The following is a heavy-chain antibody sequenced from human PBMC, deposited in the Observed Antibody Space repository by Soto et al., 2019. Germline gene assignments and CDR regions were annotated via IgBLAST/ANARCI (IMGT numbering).Heavy chain of an antibody. D-gene: IGHD2-2*01. CDR2: IHYSGST. Sequence: QLQLQESGPGLVKPSETLSLTCTVSGGSISSSGYYWGWIRQPPGKGLEFIGSIHYSGSTYYNPSLKNRFTISVDTSKSQFSLKLSSVTAADTAVYYCARGYCSSTSCYATGYFDLWGRGTLVTVSS. J-gene: IGHJ2*01. CDR1: GGSISSSGYY. CDR3: ARGYCSSTSCYATGYFDL. V-gene: IGHV4-39*01.